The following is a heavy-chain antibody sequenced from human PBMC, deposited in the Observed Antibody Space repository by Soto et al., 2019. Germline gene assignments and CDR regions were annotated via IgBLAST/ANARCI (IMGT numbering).Heavy chain of an antibody. V-gene: IGHV4-59*01. CDR2: IYYSGST. CDR3: ATYYDILTGDDTTGMDV. Sequence: PSETLYLTCTVSGGSISSYYWSWIRQPPGKGLEWIGYIYYSGSTNYNPSLKSRVTISVDTSKNQFSLKLSSVTAADTAVYYCATYYDILTGDDTTGMDVWGQGTTVTVSS. D-gene: IGHD3-9*01. J-gene: IGHJ6*02. CDR1: GGSISSYY.